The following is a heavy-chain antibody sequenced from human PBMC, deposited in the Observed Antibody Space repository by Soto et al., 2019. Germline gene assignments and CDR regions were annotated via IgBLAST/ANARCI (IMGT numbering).Heavy chain of an antibody. V-gene: IGHV3-23*01. Sequence: GGSLRLSCAASGFTFSGYAMSWVRQAPGKGLEWVSAISGSGGSTYYADSVKGRFTISRDNSKNTLYLQMNSLRAEDTAVYYCAKDGVAVAGTYYYYGMDVWGQGTTVTVSS. CDR2: ISGSGGST. J-gene: IGHJ6*02. CDR3: AKDGVAVAGTYYYYGMDV. CDR1: GFTFSGYA. D-gene: IGHD6-19*01.